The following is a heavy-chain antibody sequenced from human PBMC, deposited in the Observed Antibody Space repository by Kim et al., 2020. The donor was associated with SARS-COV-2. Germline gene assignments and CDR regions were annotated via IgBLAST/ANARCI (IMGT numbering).Heavy chain of an antibody. Sequence: SVKVSCKASGGSFSSYAISWVRQAPGQGLEWMGRIIPILGIANYAQKFQGRVTITADKSTSTAYMELSSLRSEDTVVYYCARDRKDGYNLLNAFDLWGQ. CDR3: ARDRKDGYNLLNAFDL. CDR1: GGSFSSYA. J-gene: IGHJ3*01. CDR2: IIPILGIA. D-gene: IGHD3-9*01. V-gene: IGHV1-69*04.